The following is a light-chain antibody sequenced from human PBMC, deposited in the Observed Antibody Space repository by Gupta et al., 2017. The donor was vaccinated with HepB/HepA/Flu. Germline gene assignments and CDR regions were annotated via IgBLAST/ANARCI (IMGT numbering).Light chain of an antibody. CDR1: TLRGFY. V-gene: IGLV3-19*01. J-gene: IGLJ2*01. CDR2: VKN. CDR3: NSRDSSGNVV. Sequence: SSELTQDPAVSVALGQTVSITCQEDTLRGFYANWYQQKPGQAPVIVISVKNNRPSGIPDRFSGSSSGDTASLTITGAQAEDEADYYCNSRDSSGNVVFGGGTKLTVL.